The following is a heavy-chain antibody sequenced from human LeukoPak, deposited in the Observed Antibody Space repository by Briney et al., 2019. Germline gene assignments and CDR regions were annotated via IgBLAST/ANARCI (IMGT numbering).Heavy chain of an antibody. Sequence: KTSETLSLACTVSGGDFNDYYWTWIRQPAGKGLEWIGRVYNTGSTNYNPSLQSRVTISVDKSRNQIFLKLTSVTAADTGVYYCANNLWSGYYSVDYWGQGILVTVSS. D-gene: IGHD3-3*01. CDR2: VYNTGST. CDR1: GGDFNDYY. CDR3: ANNLWSGYYSVDY. V-gene: IGHV4-4*07. J-gene: IGHJ4*02.